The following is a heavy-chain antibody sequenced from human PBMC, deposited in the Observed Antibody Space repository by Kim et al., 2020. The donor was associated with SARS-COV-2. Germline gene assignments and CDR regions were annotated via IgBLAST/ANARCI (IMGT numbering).Heavy chain of an antibody. V-gene: IGHV3-30*04. Sequence: GGSLRLSCAASGFTFSSYAMHWVRQAPGKGLEWVAVISYDGSNKYYADSVKGRFTISRDNSKNTLYLQMNSLRAEDTAVYYCARANPPTYNWNDRYGMDVWGQGTTVTVSS. CDR2: ISYDGSNK. D-gene: IGHD1-1*01. CDR3: ARANPPTYNWNDRYGMDV. J-gene: IGHJ6*02. CDR1: GFTFSSYA.